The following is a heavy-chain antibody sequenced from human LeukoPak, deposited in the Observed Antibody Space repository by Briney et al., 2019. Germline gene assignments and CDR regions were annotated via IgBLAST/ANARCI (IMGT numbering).Heavy chain of an antibody. CDR1: GGSFSGYY. Sequence: PSETLSLTCAVYGGSFSGYYWSWIRQPPGKGLEWIGEINHSGSTNYNPSFKSRVTISVDTSKNQFSLKLSSVTAADTAVYYCARDPKSLPGYDILTGYGYYFDYWGQGTLVTVSS. CDR2: INHSGST. D-gene: IGHD3-9*01. J-gene: IGHJ4*02. CDR3: ARDPKSLPGYDILTGYGYYFDY. V-gene: IGHV4-34*01.